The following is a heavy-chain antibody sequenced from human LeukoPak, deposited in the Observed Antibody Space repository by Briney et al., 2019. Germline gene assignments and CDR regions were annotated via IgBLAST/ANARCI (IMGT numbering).Heavy chain of an antibody. Sequence: SETLSLTCSVSGDSISNYFWSWIRQPAGQGLEWIGRLYPSGSTNYSPSLKSRLTMSVDTSNNQFSLRLSSVSAADTAVYYCARDGPYSRYDAFDIWGQGTMVTVSS. CDR3: ARDGPYSRYDAFDI. V-gene: IGHV4-4*07. CDR2: LYPSGST. CDR1: GDSISNYF. D-gene: IGHD5-18*01. J-gene: IGHJ3*02.